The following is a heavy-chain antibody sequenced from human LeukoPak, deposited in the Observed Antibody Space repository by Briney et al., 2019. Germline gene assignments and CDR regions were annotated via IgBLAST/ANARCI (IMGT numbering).Heavy chain of an antibody. CDR3: AKARGGITSPFDY. Sequence: GGSLRLSCAASGFTFSNYAMSWVRQAAGKGLEWVSVISGSGVTTYYTDSVKGRFTISRDNSKNTVYLQMNSLRAEDTALYYCAKARGGITSPFDYWGQGTLVTVSS. D-gene: IGHD1-14*01. V-gene: IGHV3-23*01. CDR1: GFTFSNYA. J-gene: IGHJ4*02. CDR2: ISGSGVTT.